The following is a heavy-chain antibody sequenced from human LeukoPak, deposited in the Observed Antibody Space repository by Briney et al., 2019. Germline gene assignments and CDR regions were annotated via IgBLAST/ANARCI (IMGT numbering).Heavy chain of an antibody. CDR1: GCSVSSGSYY. J-gene: IGHJ3*02. Sequence: PSETLSLTCTVSGCSVSSGSYYWSWIRQPPGKGLEWIGYIYYSGSTNYNPSLKSRVTISVDTSKNQFSLKLSSVTAADTAVYYCARAEITMIVVVAADAFDIWGQGTMVTVSS. CDR3: ARAEITMIVVVAADAFDI. V-gene: IGHV4-61*01. CDR2: IYYSGST. D-gene: IGHD3-22*01.